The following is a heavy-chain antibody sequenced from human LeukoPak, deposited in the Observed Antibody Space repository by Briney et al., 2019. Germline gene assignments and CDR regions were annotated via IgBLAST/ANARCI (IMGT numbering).Heavy chain of an antibody. Sequence: SVKVSCKASGGTFSSYAISWVRQAPGQGLEWMGGIIPIFGTANYAQKFQGRVTITADESTSTAYMELSSLRSEDTAVYYCARDRLYGDDHVWGSYRLTDYWGQGTLVTVSS. CDR2: IIPIFGTA. D-gene: IGHD3-16*02. CDR3: ARDRLYGDDHVWGSYRLTDY. V-gene: IGHV1-69*13. J-gene: IGHJ4*02. CDR1: GGTFSSYA.